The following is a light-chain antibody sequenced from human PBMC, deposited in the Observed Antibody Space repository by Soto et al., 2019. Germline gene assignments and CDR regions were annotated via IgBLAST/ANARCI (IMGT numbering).Light chain of an antibody. V-gene: IGKV3D-20*01. CDR1: QTISNNF. CDR3: QQFDKLIT. CDR2: DAS. Sequence: EIVLTQSPATLSLSPGERATLSCGASQTISNNFLAWYQQRPGLAPRLLIYDASNGAAGIPDRFSGSGSGTDFTLTISRLEPEDFAVYYCQQFDKLITFGGGTKVEI. J-gene: IGKJ4*01.